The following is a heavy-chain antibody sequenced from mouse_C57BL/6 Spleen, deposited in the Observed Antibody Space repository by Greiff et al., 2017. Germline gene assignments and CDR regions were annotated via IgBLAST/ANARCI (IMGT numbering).Heavy chain of an antibody. J-gene: IGHJ4*01. CDR1: GYTFTSYW. D-gene: IGHD1-1*01. CDR3: ARSDSVVATGGY. Sequence: VQLQQPGAELVMPGASVKLSCKASGYTFTSYWMHWVKQRPGQGLEWIGEIDPSDSYTNYNQKFKGKSTLTVDKSSSTAYMQLSRLTSEDSAVYYCARSDSVVATGGYWGQGTSVTVSS. CDR2: IDPSDSYT. V-gene: IGHV1-69*01.